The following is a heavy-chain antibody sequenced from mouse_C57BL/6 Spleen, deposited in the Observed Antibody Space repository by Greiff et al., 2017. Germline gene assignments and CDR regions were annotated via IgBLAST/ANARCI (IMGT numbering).Heavy chain of an antibody. Sequence: QVQLQQSGPELVKPGASVKISCKASGYAFSSSWMNWVKQRPGKGLEWIGRIYPGDGDTNYNGKFKGKATLTADKSSSPAYMQLSSLTSEDSAVYCCARELGEDYWGQGTTLTVSS. D-gene: IGHD4-1*01. J-gene: IGHJ2*01. CDR1: GYAFSSSW. CDR2: IYPGDGDT. V-gene: IGHV1-82*01. CDR3: ARELGEDY.